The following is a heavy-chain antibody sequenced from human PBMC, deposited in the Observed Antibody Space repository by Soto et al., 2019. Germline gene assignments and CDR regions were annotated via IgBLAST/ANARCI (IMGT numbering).Heavy chain of an antibody. V-gene: IGHV3-30-3*01. D-gene: IGHD2-8*01. CDR1: GFTFNRHP. CDR2: ISHDGNNK. J-gene: IGHJ4*02. CDR3: ARASGHIYATLHGPFDH. Sequence: QVQLVESGGGVVQPGRSLRLPCAASGFTFNRHPLHWVRQAPGKGLEWVAVISHDGNNKYYADSVKGRFTISRDNSMNMLYLQMHGLRTEDTAIFYCARASGHIYATLHGPFDHWGQGALVTVSS.